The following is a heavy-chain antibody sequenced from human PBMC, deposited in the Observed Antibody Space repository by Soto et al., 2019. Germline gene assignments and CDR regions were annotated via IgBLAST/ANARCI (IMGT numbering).Heavy chain of an antibody. CDR3: ARAVRFINWFDP. D-gene: IGHD3-3*01. CDR2: IYYSGST. CDR1: GGSISSYY. J-gene: IGHJ5*02. V-gene: IGHV4-59*08. Sequence: PSETLSLTCTVSGGSISSYYWSWIRQPPGKGLEWIGYIYYSGSTNYNPSLKSRVTISVDTSKNQFSLKLSSVTAADTAVYYCARAVRFINWFDPWGQGTLVTVSS.